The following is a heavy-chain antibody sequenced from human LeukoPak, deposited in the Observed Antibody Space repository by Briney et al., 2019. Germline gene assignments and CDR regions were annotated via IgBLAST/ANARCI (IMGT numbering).Heavy chain of an antibody. D-gene: IGHD5-12*01. Sequence: ASVKVSCKASGYTFTNYGISWVRQAPGQGLEWMGWMNPNSGNTGYAQKFQGRVTMTRNTSISTAYMELSSLRSEDTAVYYCARGNSGYDVIYYYYYMDVWGKGTTVTISS. J-gene: IGHJ6*03. CDR1: GYTFTNYG. V-gene: IGHV1-8*02. CDR2: MNPNSGNT. CDR3: ARGNSGYDVIYYYYYMDV.